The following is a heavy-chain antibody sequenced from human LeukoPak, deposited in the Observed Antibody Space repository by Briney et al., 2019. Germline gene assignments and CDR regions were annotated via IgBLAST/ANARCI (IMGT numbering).Heavy chain of an antibody. D-gene: IGHD3-3*01. Sequence: GASVKVSCKASGGTFSSYAISWVRQAPGQGLEWMGGIIPIFGTANYAQKLQGRVTMTTDTSTSTAYMELRSLRSDDTAVYYCAREVGPAYYDFWSGPDGLDPWGQGTLDTVSS. CDR2: IIPIFGTA. CDR3: AREVGPAYYDFWSGPDGLDP. V-gene: IGHV1-69*05. J-gene: IGHJ5*02. CDR1: GGTFSSYA.